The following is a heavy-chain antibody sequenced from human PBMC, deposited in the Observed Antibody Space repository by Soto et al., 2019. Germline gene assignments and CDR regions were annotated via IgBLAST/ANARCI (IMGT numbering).Heavy chain of an antibody. D-gene: IGHD7-27*01. J-gene: IGHJ4*02. V-gene: IGHV4-59*11. CDR1: GGSISNHY. CDR3: TRANWYSEY. Sequence: QVQLQDSGPGLVKPSETLSLTCSVSGGSISNHYWSWIRQPPGKGLEWIGYIYYNGNTNYNPSLKSRVTMSVDTSRNQISLNLTTVTAADTAVYYCTRANWYSEYWGQGTLVTVSS. CDR2: IYYNGNT.